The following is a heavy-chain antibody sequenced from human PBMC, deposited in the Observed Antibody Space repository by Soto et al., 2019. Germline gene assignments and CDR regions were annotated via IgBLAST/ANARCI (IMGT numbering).Heavy chain of an antibody. CDR1: GFTFSSYA. CDR2: ISGSGGST. CDR3: AKSYSSGSILADYYYMDV. Sequence: GGSLRLSCAASGFTFSSYAMSWVRQAPGKGLEWVSAISGSGGSTYYADSVKGRFTISRDNSKNTLYLQMNSLRAEDTAVYYCAKSYSSGSILADYYYMDVWGKGTTVTVSS. V-gene: IGHV3-23*01. J-gene: IGHJ6*03. D-gene: IGHD6-19*01.